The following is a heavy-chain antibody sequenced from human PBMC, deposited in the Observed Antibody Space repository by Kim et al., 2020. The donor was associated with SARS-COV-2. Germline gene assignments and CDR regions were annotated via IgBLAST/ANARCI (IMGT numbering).Heavy chain of an antibody. Sequence: TNYNPSLKSRVTISVDKSKNQFSLKLSSVTAADTAVYYCASHASNWGSNYWGQGTLVTVSS. D-gene: IGHD7-27*01. CDR3: ASHASNWGSNY. CDR2: T. V-gene: IGHV4-4*02. J-gene: IGHJ4*02.